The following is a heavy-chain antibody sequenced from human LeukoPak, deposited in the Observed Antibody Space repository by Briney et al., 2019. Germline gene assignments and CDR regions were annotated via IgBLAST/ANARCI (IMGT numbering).Heavy chain of an antibody. Sequence: GGSLRLSCAASGFTFSSYWMSWVRQAPGKGLEWVANIKQDGSEKYYVDSVKGRFTISRDNAKNSLYLQMNSLRAEDTAVYYCARSGSYYYYYYMDVWGKETTVTVSS. CDR2: IKQDGSEK. D-gene: IGHD1-26*01. V-gene: IGHV3-7*01. J-gene: IGHJ6*03. CDR1: GFTFSSYW. CDR3: ARSGSYYYYYYMDV.